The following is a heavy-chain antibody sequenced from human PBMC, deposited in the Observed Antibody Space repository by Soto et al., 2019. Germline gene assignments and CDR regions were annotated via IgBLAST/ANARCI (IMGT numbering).Heavy chain of an antibody. D-gene: IGHD1-26*01. CDR3: GKEKLPRMVGASDACDI. Sequence: QVQLVESGGGVVQPGRSLRLSCAASGFTFSSFGIHWVRQAPGKGLEWVAFISFDGNNENYADSTKGRFTISRDSSKDTVYLQMSSLRGDDTAVYYCGKEKLPRMVGASDACDIWGQGTMVTVSS. J-gene: IGHJ3*02. CDR2: ISFDGNNE. CDR1: GFTFSSFG. V-gene: IGHV3-30*18.